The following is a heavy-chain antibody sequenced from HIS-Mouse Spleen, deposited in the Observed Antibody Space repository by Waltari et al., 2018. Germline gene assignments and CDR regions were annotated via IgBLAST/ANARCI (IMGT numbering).Heavy chain of an antibody. J-gene: IGHJ4*02. Sequence: QVQLVESGGGVVQPGRSLRLSCAASGFTFSSYGMHWFRQAPGRGLEWVAFISYDRSKKYYAGSVKCRFTISRDNSKNTLFLQMNSLRAEDTAVYYCAKPYSSGWYYFDYWGQGTLVTVSS. D-gene: IGHD6-19*01. CDR1: GFTFSSYG. CDR3: AKPYSSGWYYFDY. V-gene: IGHV3-30*18. CDR2: ISYDRSKK.